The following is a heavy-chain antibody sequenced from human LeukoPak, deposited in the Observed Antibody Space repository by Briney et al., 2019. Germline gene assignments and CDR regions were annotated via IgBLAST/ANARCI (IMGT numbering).Heavy chain of an antibody. CDR3: ARLPEVSGFYYYDGMDV. J-gene: IGHJ6*02. Sequence: ASVKVSCKASGYTFTSYDINWVRQATGQGLEWMGWMSPNSGNTGYAQKFQGRVTMTRNTSISTAYMELSSLRSEDTAVYYCARLPEVSGFYYYDGMDVWGQGTTVTVSS. D-gene: IGHD6-19*01. CDR2: MSPNSGNT. CDR1: GYTFTSYD. V-gene: IGHV1-8*01.